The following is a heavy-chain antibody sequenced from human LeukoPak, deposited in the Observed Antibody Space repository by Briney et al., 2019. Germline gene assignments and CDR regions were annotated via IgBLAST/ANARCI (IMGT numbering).Heavy chain of an antibody. CDR3: ARGINYNDRSGYDY. J-gene: IGHJ4*02. V-gene: IGHV5-51*01. D-gene: IGHD3-22*01. CDR2: IYPGDSDT. CDR1: GYSFPSYW. Sequence: GESLKISCKGSGYSFPSYWIAWVRQMPGKGLEWMGIIYPGDSDTRYSPSFQGLVTISADKSISTAYLQWSSLKASDTVMYYCARGINYNDRSGYDYWGQGTLVTVSS.